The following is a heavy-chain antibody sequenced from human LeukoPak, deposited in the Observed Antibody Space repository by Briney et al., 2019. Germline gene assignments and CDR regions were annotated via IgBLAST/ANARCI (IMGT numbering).Heavy chain of an antibody. CDR2: IYWDDDK. D-gene: IGHD5-12*01. V-gene: IGHV2-5*02. CDR1: GFSLSTSGVG. Sequence: SGPTLVNPTQTLTLTCTFSGFSLSTSGVGVGWIRQPPGKALEWLALIYWDDDKIYSPSPKSRLTITKDTSKNQVVLTMTNMDPVDTATYYCAYLNFKSPTKEVATSGYYYYYYGMDVWGQGTTVTVSS. CDR3: AYLNFKSPTKEVATSGYYYYYYGMDV. J-gene: IGHJ6*02.